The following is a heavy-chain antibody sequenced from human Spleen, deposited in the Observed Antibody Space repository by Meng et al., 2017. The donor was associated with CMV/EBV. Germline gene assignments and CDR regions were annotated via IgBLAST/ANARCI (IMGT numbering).Heavy chain of an antibody. Sequence: SGGSITSNSYYWGWIRQTPGKGLEWIGSMYYSGTTYYNPSLKSRVTISVDTSKNQFSLKLNSVTAADTAVYYCARHDAAIRLNWLDSWGRGTLVTVSS. CDR3: ARHDAAIRLNWLDS. CDR1: GGSITSNSYY. D-gene: IGHD2-2*02. V-gene: IGHV4-39*01. CDR2: MYYSGTT. J-gene: IGHJ5*01.